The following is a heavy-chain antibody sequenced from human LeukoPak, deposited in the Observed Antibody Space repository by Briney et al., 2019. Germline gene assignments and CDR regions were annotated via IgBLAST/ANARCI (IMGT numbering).Heavy chain of an antibody. CDR3: AGRAGAYSHPYDY. J-gene: IGHJ4*02. CDR2: IYSDNT. D-gene: IGHD4/OR15-4a*01. V-gene: IGHV3-53*01. CDR1: GFTVSSNS. Sequence: GGSLRLSCTVSGFTVSSNSMSWVRQAPGKGLEWVSFIYSDNTHYSDSVKGRFTISRDNSKNTLYLQMDSLRAEDTAVYYCAGRAGAYSHPYDYWGQGTLVTVSS.